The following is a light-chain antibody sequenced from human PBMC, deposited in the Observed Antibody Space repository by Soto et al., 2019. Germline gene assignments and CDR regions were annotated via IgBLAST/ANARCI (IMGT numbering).Light chain of an antibody. Sequence: DIPMTQSPSSLSAYVGDRVTITCRASQGLSNYLAWYQQKPGKVPKLLIYAASTLQSGVPSRFSGSGSGTDFTLTISSLQPEDVATYYCQKYNSAPQTFGPGTKVEIK. CDR2: AAS. V-gene: IGKV1-27*01. CDR1: QGLSNY. J-gene: IGKJ3*01. CDR3: QKYNSAPQT.